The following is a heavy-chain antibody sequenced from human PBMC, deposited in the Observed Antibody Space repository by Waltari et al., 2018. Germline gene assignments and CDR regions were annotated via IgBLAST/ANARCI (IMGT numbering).Heavy chain of an antibody. Sequence: QVTLKESGPVLVKPTQTLTLTCTFSGFSLSTSGMCVSWIRQPPGKALEWLARIDWDDDKFYSTSLKTRLTISKDTSKNQVVLTMTNMDPVDTATYDCARIRVAVAGNNWFDPWGQGTLVTVSS. J-gene: IGHJ5*02. CDR3: ARIRVAVAGNNWFDP. CDR1: GFSLSTSGMC. V-gene: IGHV2-70*16. CDR2: IDWDDDK. D-gene: IGHD6-19*01.